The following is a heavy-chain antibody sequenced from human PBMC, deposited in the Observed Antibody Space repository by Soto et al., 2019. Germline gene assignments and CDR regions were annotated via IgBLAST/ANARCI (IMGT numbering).Heavy chain of an antibody. J-gene: IGHJ4*02. V-gene: IGHV4-61*01. CDR3: ARDFAYFDS. CDR1: GGSFKSGSYS. Sequence: KPSETLSLTCTVSGGSFKSGSYSWSWIRQPPGKGLEWIGYVYHTGRTSYNPSLKSRVSISMDTYKNQFSLNLDSVTAADAAVHFCARDFAYFDSWGQGTLVTVSS. D-gene: IGHD3-3*01. CDR2: VYHTGRT.